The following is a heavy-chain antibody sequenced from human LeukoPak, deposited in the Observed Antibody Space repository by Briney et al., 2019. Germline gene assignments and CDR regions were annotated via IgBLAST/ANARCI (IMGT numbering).Heavy chain of an antibody. V-gene: IGHV3-23*01. CDR1: GFTFSSYA. J-gene: IGHJ4*02. D-gene: IGHD6-19*01. Sequence: GGSLRLSCAASGFTFSSYAMSWVRQAPGKGLEWVSIISGSGGSTHYADSVKGRFIISRDRSKNTLYLQMNSLRAEDTATYYCANLGGQGLAPNDYWRQGSLVTVSS. CDR2: ISGSGGST. CDR3: ANLGGQGLAPNDY.